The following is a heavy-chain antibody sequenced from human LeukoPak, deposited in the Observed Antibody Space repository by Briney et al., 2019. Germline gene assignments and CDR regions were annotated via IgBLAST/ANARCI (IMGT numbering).Heavy chain of an antibody. Sequence: SETLSLTCTVSGGSISSGDYYWTWIRQHPGKGLEWIGYIYYTGSTYYNPSLQSRVSISEDTSKNQFSLRLSSVTAADTAVYYCARWDGVDTAMDYWGQGTLVIVSS. J-gene: IGHJ4*02. CDR1: GGSISSGDYY. CDR3: ARWDGVDTAMDY. D-gene: IGHD5-18*01. V-gene: IGHV4-31*03. CDR2: IYYTGST.